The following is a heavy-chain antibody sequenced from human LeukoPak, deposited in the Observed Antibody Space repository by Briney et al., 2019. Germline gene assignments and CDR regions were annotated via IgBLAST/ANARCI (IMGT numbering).Heavy chain of an antibody. CDR1: GFTFSNAW. V-gene: IGHV3-15*01. Sequence: GGSLRLSCAASGFTFSNAWMSWVRQAPGKGLEWVGRIKSKTDGGTTEYAAPVKGRFTISRDDSENTLYLQMNSLKTEDTALYYCTTDDVRHRGYDPETFDYWGQGTLVTVSS. J-gene: IGHJ4*02. CDR2: IKSKTDGGTT. CDR3: TTDDVRHRGYDPETFDY. D-gene: IGHD5-12*01.